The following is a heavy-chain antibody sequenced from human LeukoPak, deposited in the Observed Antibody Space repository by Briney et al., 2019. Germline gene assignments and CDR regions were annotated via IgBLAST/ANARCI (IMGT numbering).Heavy chain of an antibody. V-gene: IGHV3-33*01. CDR1: GFTFSSYG. D-gene: IGHD5-18*01. Sequence: GGSLRLSCAASGFTFSSYGMHWVRQAPGKGLEWVAVIWYDGSNKYYADSVKGRFTIPRDNSKNTLYLQMNSLRAEDTAVYYCARVLGYSYLPDYWGQGTLVTVSS. J-gene: IGHJ4*02. CDR3: ARVLGYSYLPDY. CDR2: IWYDGSNK.